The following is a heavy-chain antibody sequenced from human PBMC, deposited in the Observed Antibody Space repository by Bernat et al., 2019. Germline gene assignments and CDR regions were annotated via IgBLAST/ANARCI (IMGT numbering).Heavy chain of an antibody. CDR3: ATDSSNYQPTDFDY. CDR1: GYTFTNYG. V-gene: IGHV1-18*01. J-gene: IGHJ4*01. D-gene: IGHD3-22*01. CDR2: ISGNNDNT. Sequence: QVQLVQSGAEVKKPGASVKVSCKASGYTFTNYGINWVRQSPGQGLEWMGWISGNNDNTKYAQKLQGRVTMTTDTSTSTAYKELRSLRSDDTAVYYCATDSSNYQPTDFDYWGQGTLVTVSS.